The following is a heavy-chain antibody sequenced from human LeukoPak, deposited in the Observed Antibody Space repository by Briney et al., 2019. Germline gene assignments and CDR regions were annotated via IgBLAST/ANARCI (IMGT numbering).Heavy chain of an antibody. J-gene: IGHJ3*02. V-gene: IGHV3-33*01. D-gene: IGHD3-22*01. CDR3: ARDPMYYYDSSGYPGAFDI. CDR1: GFTFSSYG. Sequence: GGSLRLSCAVSGFTFSSYGMHWVRQAPGKGLEWVAVIWYDGSNKYYVDSVKGRFTISRDNSKNTLYLQMNSLRAEDTAVYYCARDPMYYYDSSGYPGAFDIWGQGTMVTVSS. CDR2: IWYDGSNK.